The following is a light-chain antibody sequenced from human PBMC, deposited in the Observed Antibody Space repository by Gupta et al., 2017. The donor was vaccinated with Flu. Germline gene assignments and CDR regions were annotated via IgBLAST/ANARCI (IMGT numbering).Light chain of an antibody. V-gene: IGLV1-40*01. Sequence: QAVLTPPPSVSGCPLQRVTISCTGSSSNIGAGYDVHWYQQLPGTAPKLLIYGNSNRPSGVPDRLSGSKSGTSASLAITGLQAEDEADYYCQSYDSSLGVWVLGGGTKLTVI. CDR1: SSNIGAGYD. CDR3: QSYDSSLGVWV. CDR2: GNS. J-gene: IGLJ3*02.